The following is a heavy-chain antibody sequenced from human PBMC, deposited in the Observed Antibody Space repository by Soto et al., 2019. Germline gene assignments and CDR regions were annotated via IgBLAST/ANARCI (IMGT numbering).Heavy chain of an antibody. V-gene: IGHV2-26*01. Sequence: SGPTLVNPTETLTLTCTVSGFSLSNARMGVSWIRQPPGKALEWLAHIFSNDEKSYSTSLKSRLTISKDTSKSQVVLTMTNMDPVDTATYYCARMEGHYDILTGYYPTFNWFDPWGQGTLVTVSS. D-gene: IGHD3-9*01. J-gene: IGHJ5*02. CDR3: ARMEGHYDILTGYYPTFNWFDP. CDR1: GFSLSNARMG. CDR2: IFSNDEK.